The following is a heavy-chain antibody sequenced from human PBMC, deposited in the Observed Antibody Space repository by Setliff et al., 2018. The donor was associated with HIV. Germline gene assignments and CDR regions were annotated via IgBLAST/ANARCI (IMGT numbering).Heavy chain of an antibody. Sequence: SETLSLTCTVSGGSISGGSYYWSWIRQPAGKGLEWIGHIYTSGSTNYNPSLKSRVTISVGTSKNQFSLKLSSVTAADTAVYYCAREGRYSYGNPNYMDVWGKGTTVTVSS. V-gene: IGHV4-61*09. CDR2: IYTSGST. D-gene: IGHD5-18*01. CDR1: GGSISGGSYY. J-gene: IGHJ6*03. CDR3: AREGRYSYGNPNYMDV.